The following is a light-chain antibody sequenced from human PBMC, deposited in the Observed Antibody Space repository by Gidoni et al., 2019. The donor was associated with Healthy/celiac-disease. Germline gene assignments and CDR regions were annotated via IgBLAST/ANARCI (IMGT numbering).Light chain of an antibody. CDR2: DAS. Sequence: DIQMTQSPSSLSASVGDRVTITCQASQDISNYLNWYQQKPGKAPKLLIYDASNLETGVPSRFSGSGSGTDFTFTISSLQPEDIATYYCQQYDXXXXTFGGGTKVEIK. V-gene: IGKV1-33*01. CDR1: QDISNY. J-gene: IGKJ4*01. CDR3: QQYDXXXXT.